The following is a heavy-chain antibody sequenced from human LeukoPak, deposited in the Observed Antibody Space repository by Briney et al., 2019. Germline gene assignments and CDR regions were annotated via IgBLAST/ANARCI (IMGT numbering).Heavy chain of an antibody. J-gene: IGHJ3*02. V-gene: IGHV1-2*02. CDR2: VNPLTGDT. Sequence: ASVKVSCKASGYPFTGHFLHWLRQAPGQRPEWVGWVNPLTGDTKYAQKFQGRVTVTRDMYVTTTYLALDGLTSDDTAVYYCAKDIGGWGLPADAFHIWGQGTLVTVFS. D-gene: IGHD2-15*01. CDR1: GYPFTGHF. CDR3: AKDIGGWGLPADAFHI.